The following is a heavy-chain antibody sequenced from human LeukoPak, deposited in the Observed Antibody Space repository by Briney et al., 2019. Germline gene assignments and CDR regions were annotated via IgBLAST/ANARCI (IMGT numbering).Heavy chain of an antibody. D-gene: IGHD3-16*01. J-gene: IGHJ5*02. CDR2: IYTSGST. CDR1: GGSFSGYY. V-gene: IGHV4-4*07. Sequence: SETLSLTCAVYGGSFSGYYWSWIRQPAGKGLEWIGRIYTSGSTNYNPSLKSRVTISVDTSKNQFSLKLNSVTAADTAVYYCARESGSYLWRSWLNPWGQGTLVTVSS. CDR3: ARESGSYLWRSWLNP.